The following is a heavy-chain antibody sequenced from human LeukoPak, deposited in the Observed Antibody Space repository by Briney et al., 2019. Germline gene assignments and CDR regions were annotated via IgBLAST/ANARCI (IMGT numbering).Heavy chain of an antibody. V-gene: IGHV1-69*06. CDR2: IIPIFGTA. D-gene: IGHD6-19*01. J-gene: IGHJ3*02. CDR3: ARVIAVAQAFDI. CDR1: GGTFSSYA. Sequence: WASVKVSCKASGGTFSSYAISWVRQAPGQGLEWMGEIIPIFGTANYAQKFQGRVTITADKSTSTAYMELSSLRSEDTAVYYCARVIAVAQAFDIWGQGTMVTVSS.